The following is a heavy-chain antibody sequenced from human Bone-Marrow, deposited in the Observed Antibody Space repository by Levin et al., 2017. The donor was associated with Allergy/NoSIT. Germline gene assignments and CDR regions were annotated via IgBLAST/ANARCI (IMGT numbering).Heavy chain of an antibody. CDR2: IRSKDFGGIT. D-gene: IGHD6-19*01. Sequence: PAGGSLRLSCTTSGFTFGDYAMGWFRQAPGKGLEWVGFIRSKDFGGITGYATSVKGRFIISRDDSKSIAYLQMNSLKTEDTAVYFCTTPDSSGWYDHWGQGTLVTVSS. J-gene: IGHJ5*02. CDR1: GFTFGDYA. CDR3: TTPDSSGWYDH. V-gene: IGHV3-49*03.